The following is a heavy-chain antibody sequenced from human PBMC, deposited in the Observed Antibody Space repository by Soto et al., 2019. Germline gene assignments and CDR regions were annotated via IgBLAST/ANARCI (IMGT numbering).Heavy chain of an antibody. J-gene: IGHJ5*02. CDR1: GGSFSGYY. D-gene: IGHD6-13*01. V-gene: IGHV4-34*01. Sequence: SETLSLTCAVYGGSFSGYYWSWIRQPPGKGLEWIGEINHSGSTNYNPSLKSRVTISVDTSKNQFSLKLSSVTAADTAVYYCVRHRRRIAAAGTGGWFDPWGQGTLVTVSS. CDR3: VRHRRRIAAAGTGGWFDP. CDR2: INHSGST.